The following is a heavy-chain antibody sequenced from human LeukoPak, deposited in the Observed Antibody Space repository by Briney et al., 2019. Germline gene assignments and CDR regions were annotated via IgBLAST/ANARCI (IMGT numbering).Heavy chain of an antibody. V-gene: IGHV4-34*01. J-gene: IGHJ4*02. D-gene: IGHD2-2*01. CDR1: GGSFSGYC. Sequence: SETMSLTCAVYGGSFSGYCWSWVRQPPGKGLEWIGAIHHSGSTNYNPSLKSRVTISVDTSKNQSSLELSSVTDADTAVYYCARTVGVPAHTLDYWGQGTLVTVSS. CDR3: ARTVGVPAHTLDY. CDR2: IHHSGST.